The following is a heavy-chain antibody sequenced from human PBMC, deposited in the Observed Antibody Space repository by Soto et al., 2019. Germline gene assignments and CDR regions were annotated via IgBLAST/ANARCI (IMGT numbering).Heavy chain of an antibody. CDR2: IYWDDDK. V-gene: IGHV2-5*02. J-gene: IGHJ4*02. D-gene: IGHD3-3*01. Sequence: QITLNESGPTQVKPRQTLTLTCTFSGFSLTTSGVGVGWIRQSPVKAPEWLALIYWDDDKRYSPSLKSRLTITKDTSKNQGVLTMADLDPADTATYYCAHRVLRTVFGLVTTTAIYFDFWGQGTPVAVSS. CDR3: AHRVLRTVFGLVTTTAIYFDF. CDR1: GFSLTTSGVG.